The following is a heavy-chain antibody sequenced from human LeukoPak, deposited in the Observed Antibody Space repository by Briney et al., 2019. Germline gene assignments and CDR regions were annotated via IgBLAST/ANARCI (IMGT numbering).Heavy chain of an antibody. J-gene: IGHJ4*02. CDR3: ARRRAGAYSSGSYYFDY. Sequence: SETLSLTCTVSGGSISGYYWSWIRQPPGKGLECIGYIYDSGSTKYNPSLKSRVTISVDASKNQFSLKLSSVTAADTAVYYCARRRAGAYSSGSYYFDYWGQGTVVTVSS. V-gene: IGHV4-59*08. CDR1: GGSISGYY. D-gene: IGHD6-19*01. CDR2: IYDSGST.